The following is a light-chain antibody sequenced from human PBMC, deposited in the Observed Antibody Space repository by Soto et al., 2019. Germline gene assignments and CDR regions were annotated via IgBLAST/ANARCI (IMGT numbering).Light chain of an antibody. Sequence: EIVMTQSPATLSVSPGERATLSCRASQSVSSKLAWYQQKPGQAPRLLIYAASTRATGIPARFSGSGSGTEFTLTINSLQSEDFAIYYCQQYNIWRTFGQGTDVEIK. CDR2: AAS. CDR1: QSVSSK. CDR3: QQYNIWRT. V-gene: IGKV3D-15*01. J-gene: IGKJ1*01.